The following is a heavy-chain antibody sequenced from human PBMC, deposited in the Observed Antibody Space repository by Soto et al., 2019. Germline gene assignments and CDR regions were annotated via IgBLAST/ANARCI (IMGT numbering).Heavy chain of an antibody. V-gene: IGHV5-51*01. CDR3: ARRTMITFGGVIGHFDY. CDR1: GYSFTSYW. CDR2: IYPGDSDT. D-gene: IGHD3-16*02. J-gene: IGHJ4*02. Sequence: GESLKISCKGSGYSFTSYWIGWVRQMPGKGLEWMGIIYPGDSDTRYSPSFQGQVTISADKSISTAYLQWSSLKASDTAMYYCARRTMITFGGVIGHFDYWGQGTLVTVSS.